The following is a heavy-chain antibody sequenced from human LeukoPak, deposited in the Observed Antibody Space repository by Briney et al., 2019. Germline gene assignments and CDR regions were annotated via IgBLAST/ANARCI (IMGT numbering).Heavy chain of an antibody. Sequence: ASVKVSCKASGYTFTSYYMHWVRQAPGQGLEWMGIINPSGGSTSYAQKFQGRVTMTRDTSTSTVYMELSSLRSEDMAVYYCARSDPGDYDILTGYYAEYNWFDPWGQGTLVTVSS. V-gene: IGHV1-46*01. CDR3: ARSDPGDYDILTGYYAEYNWFDP. CDR2: INPSGGST. CDR1: GYTFTSYY. J-gene: IGHJ5*02. D-gene: IGHD3-9*01.